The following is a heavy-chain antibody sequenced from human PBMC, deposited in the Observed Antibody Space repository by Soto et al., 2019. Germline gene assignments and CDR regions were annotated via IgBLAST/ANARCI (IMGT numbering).Heavy chain of an antibody. J-gene: IGHJ4*02. V-gene: IGHV3-21*01. CDR1: GPTFSTYG. CDR3: PRDESAGSSTSN. D-gene: IGHD2-2*01. Sequence: DVQLVESEGGLVKPGGSLRLSCVASGPTFSTYGMNWIRQTPGKGLEWVSSITSSGSYIHYADSVQGRFTVSRDNAKNSMYLQMNSLRVEDTAVYFCPRDESAGSSTSNWGQGTLVTVSS. CDR2: ITSSGSYI.